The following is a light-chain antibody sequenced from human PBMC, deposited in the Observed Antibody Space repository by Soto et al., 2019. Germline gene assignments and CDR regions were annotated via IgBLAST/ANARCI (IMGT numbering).Light chain of an antibody. Sequence: DIQMTQSPSTLSGSVGDRVTITCRASQTISSWLAWYQQIPGKAPKLLIYNASTLKSGVPSRFSGSVSGTEFTLTISSLQPDDFATYYCQHYNSYSEAFGQGTKVDIK. CDR1: QTISSW. J-gene: IGKJ1*01. CDR2: NAS. CDR3: QHYNSYSEA. V-gene: IGKV1-5*03.